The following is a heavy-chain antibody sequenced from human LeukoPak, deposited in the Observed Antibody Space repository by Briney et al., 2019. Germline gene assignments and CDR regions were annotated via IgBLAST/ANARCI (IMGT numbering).Heavy chain of an antibody. J-gene: IGHJ4*02. Sequence: GGSLRLSCAASGFTFSSYAMSWVRQAPGKGLEWVSAISGSGGSTYYADSVKGRFTISRDNSKNTLYLQMNSLRAEDTAVYYCAKVLFGSNWYYYFDYWGQGTLVTVSS. CDR1: GFTFSSYA. CDR2: ISGSGGST. V-gene: IGHV3-23*01. D-gene: IGHD6-13*01. CDR3: AKVLFGSNWYYYFDY.